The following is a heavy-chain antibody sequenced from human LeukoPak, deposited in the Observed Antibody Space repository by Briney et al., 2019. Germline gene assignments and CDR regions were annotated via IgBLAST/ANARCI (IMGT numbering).Heavy chain of an antibody. D-gene: IGHD3-22*01. CDR1: GFTFDDYA. V-gene: IGHV3-43*02. CDR2: ISGDGGST. CDR3: AKVHYDSSGYPFDY. J-gene: IGHJ4*02. Sequence: GGSLRLSCAASGFTFDDYAMHWVRQAPGKGLEWVSLISGDGGSTYYADSVKGRFTISRDNGKNSLYLQMNSLRTEDTALYYCAKVHYDSSGYPFDYWGQGTLVTVSS.